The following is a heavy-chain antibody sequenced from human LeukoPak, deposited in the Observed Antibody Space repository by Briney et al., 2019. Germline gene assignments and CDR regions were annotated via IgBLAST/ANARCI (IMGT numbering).Heavy chain of an antibody. Sequence: GGSLRLSCAASGFTFSSYSMNWVRQAPGKGLEWVSSISSSSSYIYYADSVKGRFTISRDNAKSSLYLQMNSLRAEDTAVYYCARGGGGSLYDFWSGSKEKYYFDYWGQGTLVTVSS. CDR3: ARGGGGSLYDFWSGSKEKYYFDY. CDR2: ISSSSSYI. V-gene: IGHV3-21*01. D-gene: IGHD3-3*01. CDR1: GFTFSSYS. J-gene: IGHJ4*02.